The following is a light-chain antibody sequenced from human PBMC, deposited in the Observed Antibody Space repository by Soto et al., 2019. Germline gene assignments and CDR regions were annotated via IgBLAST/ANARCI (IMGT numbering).Light chain of an antibody. J-gene: IGKJ2*03. Sequence: EIVLTQSPGTLSLSLGERATLSCRASQSVSSNYLAWYQQKPGQAPRLLIYATCSRATGIPDRFSGSGSGTDFPLTISRLEPEDFAVYYCQQYGKSPRYSFGQGTKLEIK. V-gene: IGKV3-20*01. CDR3: QQYGKSPRYS. CDR1: QSVSSNY. CDR2: ATC.